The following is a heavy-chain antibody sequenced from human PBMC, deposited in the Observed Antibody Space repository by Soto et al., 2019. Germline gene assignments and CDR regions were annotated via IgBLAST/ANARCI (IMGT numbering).Heavy chain of an antibody. V-gene: IGHV3-30*18. J-gene: IGHJ4*02. D-gene: IGHD2-21*02. CDR3: AKVFPCGDCCPADY. Sequence: ESGGGVVQPGRSLRLSCAASGFTFSSYGMHWVRQAPGKGLEWVAVISYDGSNKYYADSVKGRFTISRDNSKNTLYLQMNSLRAEDTAVYYCAKVFPCGDCCPADYWGQGTLVTVSS. CDR2: ISYDGSNK. CDR1: GFTFSSYG.